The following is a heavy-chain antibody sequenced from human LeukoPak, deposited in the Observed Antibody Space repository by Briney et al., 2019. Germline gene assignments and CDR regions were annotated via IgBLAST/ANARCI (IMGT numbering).Heavy chain of an antibody. J-gene: IGHJ6*03. D-gene: IGHD2-8*01. Sequence: GGSLRLSCAASGFTFSSYGMGWVRQAPGKGLEWVSAISGSGGSTYYADSVKGRLTISRDNSKNTLYLQMNSLRAEDTAVYYCAKDRCSNGIGCYYYYMDVWGKGTTVTISS. CDR1: GFTFSSYG. CDR2: ISGSGGST. V-gene: IGHV3-23*01. CDR3: AKDRCSNGIGCYYYYMDV.